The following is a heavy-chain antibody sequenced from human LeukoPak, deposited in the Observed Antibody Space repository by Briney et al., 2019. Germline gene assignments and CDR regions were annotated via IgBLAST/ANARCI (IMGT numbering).Heavy chain of an antibody. CDR3: ARPYYDFWSGYYNYFDY. CDR1: GFTFSSYW. J-gene: IGHJ4*02. Sequence: PGGSLRLSCAASGFTFSSYWMSWVRQAPGKGLEWVANIKQDGSEKYYVDSVKGRFTISRDNAKNSLYLQMNSLRAEDTAVYYCARPYYDFWSGYYNYFDYWGQGTLVTVSS. CDR2: IKQDGSEK. D-gene: IGHD3-3*01. V-gene: IGHV3-7*01.